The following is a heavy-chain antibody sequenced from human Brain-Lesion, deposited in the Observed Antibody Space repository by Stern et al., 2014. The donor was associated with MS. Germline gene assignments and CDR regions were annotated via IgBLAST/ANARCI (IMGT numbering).Heavy chain of an antibody. CDR2: ITPFTGNT. CDR3: AEGGSYGFVY. V-gene: IGHV1-45*02. J-gene: IGHJ4*02. Sequence: QVQLVQSGAEVKKTGSSVKVSCQASGNTFTKRYLHWVRQAPGQALEWMGWITPFTGNTNYAQNFQDRVTITMDRSMSTAYMDLSSLRSDDTAIYFCAEGGSYGFVYWGQGTLVTVSS. CDR1: GNTFTKRY. D-gene: IGHD4-17*01.